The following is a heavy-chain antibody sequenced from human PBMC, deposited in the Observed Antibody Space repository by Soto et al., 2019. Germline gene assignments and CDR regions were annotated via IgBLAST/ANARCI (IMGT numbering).Heavy chain of an antibody. CDR2: FDPEDGET. CDR1: GYTLTELS. CDR3: ATVVGRFLEQGPFDY. D-gene: IGHD3-3*01. J-gene: IGHJ4*02. V-gene: IGHV1-24*01. Sequence: ASVKVSCKVSGYTLTELSMHWVRQAPGKGLEWMGGFDPEDGETIYAQKFQGRVTMTEDTSTDTAYMELSSLRSEDTAVYYCATVVGRFLEQGPFDYWGQGTLVTVSS.